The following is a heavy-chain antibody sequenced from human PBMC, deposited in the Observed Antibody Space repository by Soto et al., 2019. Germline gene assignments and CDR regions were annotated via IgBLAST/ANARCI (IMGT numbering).Heavy chain of an antibody. D-gene: IGHD1-26*01. V-gene: IGHV3-7*01. CDR3: LGGVGDAF. CDR2: INQDGSEK. J-gene: IGHJ1*01. CDR1: ESTVSRDW. Sequence: EVHLVESGGGLVQTGGSLRLSCAIFESTVSRDWMNWVRQAPGKGLEWVAHINQDGSEKYYVDSVKGRFTISRDNAKNSAYLQMNGLRPADTAMYYCLGGVGDAFWRQGTLVTVSS.